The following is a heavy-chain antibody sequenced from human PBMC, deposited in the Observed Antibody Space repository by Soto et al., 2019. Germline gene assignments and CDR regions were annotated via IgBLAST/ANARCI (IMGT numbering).Heavy chain of an antibody. Sequence: GGSLRLSCAASGFTFSSYAMSWVRQAPGKGLEWVSAISGSGGSTYYADSVKGRFTISRDNSKNTLYLQMNSLRAEDTAVYYCAKGYDFWSGYGTTAPYYFDYWGQGTLVTVSS. J-gene: IGHJ4*02. V-gene: IGHV3-23*01. D-gene: IGHD3-3*01. CDR1: GFTFSSYA. CDR2: ISGSGGST. CDR3: AKGYDFWSGYGTTAPYYFDY.